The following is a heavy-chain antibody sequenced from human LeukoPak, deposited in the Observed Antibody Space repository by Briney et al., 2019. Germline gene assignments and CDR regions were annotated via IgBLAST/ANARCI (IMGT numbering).Heavy chain of an antibody. V-gene: IGHV3-7*01. CDR3: ARQTGSGLFILP. CDR1: GFTFSTYR. D-gene: IGHD3/OR15-3a*01. Sequence: GGSLRLSCAASGFTFSTYRMSWVRQAPGKGLEWVANIKQDGSEKHYVDSVKGRFTISRDNAKNSLYLQMSSLRAEDTAVYYCARQTGSGLFILPGGQGTLVTVSS. CDR2: IKQDGSEK. J-gene: IGHJ4*02.